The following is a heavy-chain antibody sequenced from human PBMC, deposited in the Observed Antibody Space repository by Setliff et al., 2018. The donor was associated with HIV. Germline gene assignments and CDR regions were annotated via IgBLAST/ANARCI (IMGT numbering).Heavy chain of an antibody. D-gene: IGHD3-3*01. Sequence: ETLSLTCTVSGGSISSYYWSWIRQPPGKGLEWIGYIYTSGSTNYNPSLKSRVTISVDTSKNQFSLKLSSVTAADTAVYYCARDRTITIFGVVLSYMDVWGKGTRSPSP. CDR2: IYTSGST. CDR3: ARDRTITIFGVVLSYMDV. V-gene: IGHV4-4*08. CDR1: GGSISSYY. J-gene: IGHJ6*03.